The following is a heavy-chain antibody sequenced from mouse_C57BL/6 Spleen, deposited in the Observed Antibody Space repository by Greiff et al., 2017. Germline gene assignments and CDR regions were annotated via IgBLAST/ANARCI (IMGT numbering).Heavy chain of an antibody. D-gene: IGHD2-1*01. CDR3: ARVYYGNSAWFAY. CDR1: GYSFTGYY. V-gene: IGHV1-42*01. J-gene: IGHJ3*01. Sequence: EVQLQQSGPELVKPGASVKISCKASGYSFTGYYMNWVKQSPEKSLEWIGEINPSTGGTTYNQKFKAKATLTVDKSSSTAYMQLKSLTSEDSAVYYCARVYYGNSAWFAYWGQGTLVTVSA. CDR2: INPSTGGT.